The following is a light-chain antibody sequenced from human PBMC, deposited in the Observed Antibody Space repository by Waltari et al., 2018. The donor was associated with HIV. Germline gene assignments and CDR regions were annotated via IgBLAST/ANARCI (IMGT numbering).Light chain of an antibody. CDR3: LSYDTSLSGSV. CDR2: ANQ. CDR1: SSNIGAGSA. V-gene: IGLV1-40*01. J-gene: IGLJ2*01. Sequence: QSVLTQPPSVSGAPGQRVTISCTGSSSNIGAGSAVHWYQQLPGATPRLLIYANQHLASGGPDRFSGAKYGASASLASTGLEAEDEADYYCLSYDTSLSGSVFGGGTKLTVL.